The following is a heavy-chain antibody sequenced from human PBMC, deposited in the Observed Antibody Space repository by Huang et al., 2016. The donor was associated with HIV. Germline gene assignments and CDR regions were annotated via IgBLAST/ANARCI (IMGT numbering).Heavy chain of an antibody. CDR3: ARGQSGPSQWLASLGNYYYYMDV. J-gene: IGHJ6*03. Sequence: QLQLQESGPGPVKPSATLSLTCSVSGGSICGSRDYWGWIRRPPGKGVEGIGSISYSGDSHCGRSRKSRVTISVDTSKNQFALKLSSVTAADTAVYYCARGQSGPSQWLASLGNYYYYMDVWGKGTTVTVSS. CDR1: GGSICGSRDY. CDR2: ISYSGDS. D-gene: IGHD6-19*01. V-gene: IGHV4-39*01.